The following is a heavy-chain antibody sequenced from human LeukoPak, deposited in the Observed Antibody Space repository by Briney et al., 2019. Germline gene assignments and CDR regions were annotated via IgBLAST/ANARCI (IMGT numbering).Heavy chain of an antibody. CDR1: GFIFTGYF. CDR2: IKHDGSEK. CDR3: ARGPLIAAAGTW. V-gene: IGHV3-7*03. J-gene: IGHJ4*02. Sequence: GGSLRLSCAASGFIFTGYFMSWVRQAPGKGLEWVASIKHDGSEKYYVDSVRGRFTISRDNTKNLLYLQMNSLRAEDTAVYYCARGPLIAAAGTWWGQGTLVTVSS. D-gene: IGHD6-13*01.